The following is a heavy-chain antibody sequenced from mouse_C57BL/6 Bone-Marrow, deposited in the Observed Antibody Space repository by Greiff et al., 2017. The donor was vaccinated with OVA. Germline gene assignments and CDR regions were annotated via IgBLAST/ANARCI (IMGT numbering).Heavy chain of an antibody. J-gene: IGHJ2*01. D-gene: IGHD2-12*01. CDR2: IWWDNDK. V-gene: IGHV8-8*01. Sequence: QVTLKESGPGILQPSQTLSLTCSFSGFSLSTFGMGVGWIRQPSGKGLEWLAHIWWDNDKYYNPALKSRLTISKDTSKHQVLLRTGNVDTADTATYYCARMKLRLDSDYWGQGTTLTVSS. CDR1: GFSLSTFGMG. CDR3: ARMKLRLDSDY.